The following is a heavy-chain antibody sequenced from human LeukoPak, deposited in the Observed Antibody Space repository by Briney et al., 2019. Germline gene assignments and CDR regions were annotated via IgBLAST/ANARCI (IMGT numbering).Heavy chain of an antibody. CDR2: MNPNSGNT. CDR3: ARGPYGSGSGYYFDY. V-gene: IGHV1-8*02. CDR1: GGTFSSYD. J-gene: IGHJ4*02. D-gene: IGHD3-10*01. Sequence: ASVKVSCKASGGTFSSYDINWVRQATGQGLEWMGWMNPNSGNTGYAQKFQGRVTMTRNTSISTAYMELSGLRSEDTAVYYCARGPYGSGSGYYFDYWGQGTLVTVSS.